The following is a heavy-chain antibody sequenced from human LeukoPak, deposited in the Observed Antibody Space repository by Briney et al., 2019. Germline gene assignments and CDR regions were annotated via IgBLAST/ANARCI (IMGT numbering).Heavy chain of an antibody. CDR1: GGSISSYY. D-gene: IGHD2-2*01. Sequence: PSETLSLTCTVSGGSISSYYWSWIRQPPGEGLEWIGYIYYSGSTNYNPSLKSRVSISVDTSKNQFSLKLSSVTAADTAVCYCARVMPVVPAAQPLFDYWGQGTLVTVSS. CDR2: IYYSGST. CDR3: ARVMPVVPAAQPLFDY. J-gene: IGHJ4*02. V-gene: IGHV4-59*12.